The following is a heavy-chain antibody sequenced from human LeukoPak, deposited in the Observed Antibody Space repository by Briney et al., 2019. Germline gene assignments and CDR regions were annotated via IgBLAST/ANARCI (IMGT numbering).Heavy chain of an antibody. Sequence: GASVKVSCKASGGTFSSYAISWVRQAPGQGLEWMGGIIPIFGTTNYAQKFQDRVTITADKSTSTAYMELRSLRSDDTAVYYCAREAYGSGSYFSYYYYMDVWGKGTTVTISS. CDR1: GGTFSSYA. J-gene: IGHJ6*03. V-gene: IGHV1-69*06. CDR2: IIPIFGTT. CDR3: AREAYGSGSYFSYYYYMDV. D-gene: IGHD3-10*01.